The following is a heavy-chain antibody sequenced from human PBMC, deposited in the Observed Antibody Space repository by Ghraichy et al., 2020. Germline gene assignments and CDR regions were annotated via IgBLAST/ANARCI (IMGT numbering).Heavy chain of an antibody. CDR1: GYTFTGYY. D-gene: IGHD3-22*01. CDR3: ARSTIYDSSGYYVY. J-gene: IGHJ4*02. Sequence: ASVKVSCKASGYTFTGYYMHWVRQAPGQGLEWMGWFNPNSGDTNYAQKFQGRVTMTRDTSISTAYMELSRLRSDDTAVYYCARSTIYDSSGYYVYWGRGTLVTVSS. CDR2: FNPNSGDT. V-gene: IGHV1-2*02.